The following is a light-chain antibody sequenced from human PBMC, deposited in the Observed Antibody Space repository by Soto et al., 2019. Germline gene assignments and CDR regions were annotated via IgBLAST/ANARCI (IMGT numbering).Light chain of an antibody. CDR1: QTVSAGY. V-gene: IGKV3-20*01. J-gene: IGKJ3*01. CDR3: QQYGSSLVT. CDR2: GAS. Sequence: EIVLTQSPGTLSLSRGERATLFCRASQTVSAGYLAWYQHKPGQAPRLLIYGASIRAAGIPDRFSGSGSGTDFTLTIRRLEPEDSAIYYCQQYGSSLVTFGPGTKVDIK.